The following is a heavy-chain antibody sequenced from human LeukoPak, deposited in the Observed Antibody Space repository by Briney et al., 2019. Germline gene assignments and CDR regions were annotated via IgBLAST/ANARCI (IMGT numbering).Heavy chain of an antibody. Sequence: SDPLPLPCAVYGGSFSGYYWSCLRQPPAKGLEWIGNINHSGSTNNNLSLKIEVSISVVTSKNQFSLKLGSVTDADTAVYYCASFCCSGGSCYSDYWGQGTLVTVSS. CDR2: INHSGST. V-gene: IGHV4-34*01. CDR1: GGSFSGYY. D-gene: IGHD2-15*01. J-gene: IGHJ4*02. CDR3: ASFCCSGGSCYSDY.